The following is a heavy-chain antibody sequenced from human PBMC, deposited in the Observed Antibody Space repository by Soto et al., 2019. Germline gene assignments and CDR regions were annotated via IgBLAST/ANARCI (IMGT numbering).Heavy chain of an antibody. J-gene: IGHJ4*02. V-gene: IGHV4-38-2*02. CDR1: GFAISRGYY. CDR2: IYPSVSS. D-gene: IGHD2-21*02. CDR3: AREKVGTTFFDT. Sequence: SETLSLTCSVSGFAISRGYYWSWVRQPPGKGLEWIGSIYPSVSSYHNPSLAARLGLSIDASKNQFTLNLTSVTAADTALYFCAREKVGTTFFDTWGQGIQVTVSS.